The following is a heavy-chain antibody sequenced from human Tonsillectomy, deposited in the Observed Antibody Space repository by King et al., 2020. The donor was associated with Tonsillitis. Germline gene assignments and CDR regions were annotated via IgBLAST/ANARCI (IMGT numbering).Heavy chain of an antibody. CDR3: ARARYGDYLTDNWFDP. CDR2: IYYSGST. CDR1: GGSISSYY. V-gene: IGHV4-59*01. J-gene: IGHJ5*02. Sequence: QLQESGPGLVKPSETLSLTCTVSGGSISSYYWSWIRQPPGKGLEWIGYIYYSGSTNYNPSLKSRVTISVDTSKNQFSLKLSSVTAADTAVYYCARARYGDYLTDNWFDPWGQGTLVTVSS. D-gene: IGHD4-17*01.